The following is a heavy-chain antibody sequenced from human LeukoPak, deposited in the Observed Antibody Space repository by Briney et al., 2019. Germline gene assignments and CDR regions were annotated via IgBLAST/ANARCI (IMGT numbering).Heavy chain of an antibody. CDR1: GFTFSSYG. V-gene: IGHV3-30*02. D-gene: IGHD5-18*01. CDR3: ARSGYGYLSLRYFDY. J-gene: IGHJ4*02. Sequence: GGSLRLSCAASGFTFSSYGMHWVRQAPGKGLEWVSFIRYDGSNEYYADSVRGRFTISRDNAKNSLYLQMNSLRAEDTAVYYCARSGYGYLSLRYFDYWGQGTLVTVSS. CDR2: IRYDGSNE.